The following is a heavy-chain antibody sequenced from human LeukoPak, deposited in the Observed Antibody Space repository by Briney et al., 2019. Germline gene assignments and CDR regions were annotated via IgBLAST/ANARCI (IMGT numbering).Heavy chain of an antibody. D-gene: IGHD4-17*01. CDR2: IYYTGNT. V-gene: IGHV4-31*03. CDR3: ARSRQHDYGDYEGGSGYFDY. CDR1: GGSLSSGGHY. J-gene: IGHJ4*02. Sequence: SQTLSLTCTASGGSLSSGGHYWSWTRQLPGMGLEWIGHIYYTGNTNCNPSLKSRVTISVDTSKNQFSLKMNSVSAADTAVYFCARSRQHDYGDYEGGSGYFDYWGRGVLVTVSS.